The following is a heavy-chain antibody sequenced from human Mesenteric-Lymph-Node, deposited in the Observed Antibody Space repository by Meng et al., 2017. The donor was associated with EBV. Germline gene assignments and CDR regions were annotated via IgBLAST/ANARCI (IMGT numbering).Heavy chain of an antibody. J-gene: IGHJ4*02. V-gene: IGHV1-2*06. Sequence: QVPLVRSGAHLKNPAAPVKVSCKHSGHTFTDYYIHWVRQAPGRGLEWMGRIRPNSGATHYAQAFQDRVTLTRDTSISTVYMELSNLKADDTAMYYCARDGVEPVADFWGQGTLVTVSS. D-gene: IGHD6-19*01. CDR3: ARDGVEPVADF. CDR2: IRPNSGAT. CDR1: GHTFTDYY.